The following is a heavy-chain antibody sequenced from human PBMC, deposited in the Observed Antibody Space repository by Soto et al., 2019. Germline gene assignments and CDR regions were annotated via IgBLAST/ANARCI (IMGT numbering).Heavy chain of an antibody. J-gene: IGHJ6*03. CDR1: GGSVNTYS. CDR2: ISYSGST. Sequence: SETLSLTCTVSGGSVNTYSGGWIRQPPGKELEWVGYISYSGSTNYNPTLKSRVTISRVTSKNQFSLNLISVTAADTAVYYCARASYYSYMDVWGKGTTVTVSS. V-gene: IGHV4-59*02. CDR3: ARASYYSYMDV.